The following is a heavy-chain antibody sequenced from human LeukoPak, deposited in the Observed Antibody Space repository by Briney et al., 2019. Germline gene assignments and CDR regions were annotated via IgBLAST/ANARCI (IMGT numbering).Heavy chain of an antibody. J-gene: IGHJ4*02. Sequence: SETLSLTCTVSGGSMSGSTHYWDWVRQPPGKGLEWTGSTYYSGSPYYNLSLKSRVTISVDTSKNQLSLRLSSVTAADTAMYYCARGGGYCSRTSCYLDYWGQGTLVAVSS. CDR3: ARGGGYCSRTSCYLDY. CDR1: GGSMSGSTHY. V-gene: IGHV4-39*01. CDR2: TYYSGSP. D-gene: IGHD2-2*01.